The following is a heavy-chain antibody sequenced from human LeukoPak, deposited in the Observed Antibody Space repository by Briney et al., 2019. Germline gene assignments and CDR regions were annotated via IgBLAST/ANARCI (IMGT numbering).Heavy chain of an antibody. CDR3: ARDAVSTTSGVGIDY. CDR2: ISGYSGNT. Sequence: ASVKVSCKASGYTFTNYGIRLVRQAPGQGLEWMGWISGYSGNTKYAEKIQGRVTMTTDTSTSTTYTEVRSLSVDDTAVYCCARDAVSTTSGVGIDYWGQGTLVTVSS. V-gene: IGHV1-18*01. J-gene: IGHJ4*02. D-gene: IGHD5/OR15-5a*01. CDR1: GYTFTNYG.